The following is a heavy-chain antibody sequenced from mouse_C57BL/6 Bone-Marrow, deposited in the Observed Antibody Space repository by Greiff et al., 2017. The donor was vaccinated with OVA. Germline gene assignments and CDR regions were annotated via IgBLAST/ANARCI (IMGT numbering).Heavy chain of an antibody. Sequence: QVQLKQPGAELVKPGASVKLSCKASGYTFTSYWMHWVKQRPGRGLEWIGRIDPNSGGTKYNEKFKSKATLTVDKPSSTAYMQLSSLTSEDSAVYYCARRGFTTVVATDAMDYWGQGTSVTVSS. CDR1: GYTFTSYW. V-gene: IGHV1-72*01. CDR3: ARRGFTTVVATDAMDY. J-gene: IGHJ4*01. D-gene: IGHD1-1*01. CDR2: IDPNSGGT.